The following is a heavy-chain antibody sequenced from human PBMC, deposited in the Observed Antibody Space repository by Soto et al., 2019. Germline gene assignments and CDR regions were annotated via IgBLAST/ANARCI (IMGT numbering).Heavy chain of an antibody. CDR3: ARVRTPYLRTRYCSGTSCLPSYYYYGMDV. CDR2: ITPIFGSS. J-gene: IGHJ6*02. Sequence: QVQLVQSGAEVKKPGSSVKVSCKASGGTFSNYAITWVRQAPGQGPEWMGGITPIFGSSNYAQKFQGRVTITADESTSTAYMELSSLRSENTAVYSCARVRTPYLRTRYCSGTSCLPSYYYYGMDVWGQGTTVTVSS. D-gene: IGHD2-2*01. V-gene: IGHV1-69*01. CDR1: GGTFSNYA.